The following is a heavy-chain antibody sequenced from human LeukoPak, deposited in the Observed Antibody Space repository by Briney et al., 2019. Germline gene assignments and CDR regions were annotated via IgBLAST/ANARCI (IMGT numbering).Heavy chain of an antibody. Sequence: GESLKISCKGSGYSFTSYWIGWVRQMPGEGLEWMGIIYPGDSDTRYSPSFQGQVTISADKSISTAYLQWSSLKASDTAMYYCASSSGYDLYYFDYWGQGTLVTVSS. V-gene: IGHV5-51*01. CDR1: GYSFTSYW. CDR2: IYPGDSDT. D-gene: IGHD5-12*01. J-gene: IGHJ4*02. CDR3: ASSSGYDLYYFDY.